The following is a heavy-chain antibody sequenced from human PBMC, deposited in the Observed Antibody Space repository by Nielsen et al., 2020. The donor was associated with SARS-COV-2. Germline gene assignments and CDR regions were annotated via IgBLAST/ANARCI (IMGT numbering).Heavy chain of an antibody. CDR1: GFTFSSYA. CDR3: AKGVSPGRYPADC. CDR2: ISGSGGST. D-gene: IGHD3-16*02. V-gene: IGHV3-23*01. Sequence: GESLKISCAASGFTFSSYAMTWVRQAPGKGLEWVSSISGSGGSTYYADSVKGRITISRDTSKNTLYLQMNSLGAEDTAVYHCAKGVSPGRYPADCWGQGTLVTVSS. J-gene: IGHJ4*02.